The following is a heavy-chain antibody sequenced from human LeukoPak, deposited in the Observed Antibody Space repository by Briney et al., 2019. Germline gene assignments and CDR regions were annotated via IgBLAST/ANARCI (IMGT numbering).Heavy chain of an antibody. Sequence: GSSLRLSCAVSGLTFRAYGMHWVRRAPGKGLEWVALISHDGSNTYYGASVKGRFTISRDNSKNTLYLQMNSLRVEDRAVYYCAKDMDTTIITPAGLDVWGQGTTVTVPS. CDR2: ISHDGSNT. CDR3: AKDMDTTIITPAGLDV. J-gene: IGHJ6*02. V-gene: IGHV3-30*18. D-gene: IGHD5-18*01. CDR1: GLTFRAYG.